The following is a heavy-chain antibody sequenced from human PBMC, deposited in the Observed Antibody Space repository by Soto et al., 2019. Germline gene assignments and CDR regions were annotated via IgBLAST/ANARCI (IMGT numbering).Heavy chain of an antibody. CDR3: ASDDPATY. CDR1: GFTFSSYA. Sequence: PGASLRLSCVASGFTFSSYAMNWVRQAPGKGLEWVSVISVSGNYTYYADSVKGRFTISRDSSKNMLILQMNSLRAEDTAVYYCASDDPATYWGQGTLVTVSS. J-gene: IGHJ4*02. V-gene: IGHV3-23*01. CDR2: ISVSGNYT. D-gene: IGHD1-26*01.